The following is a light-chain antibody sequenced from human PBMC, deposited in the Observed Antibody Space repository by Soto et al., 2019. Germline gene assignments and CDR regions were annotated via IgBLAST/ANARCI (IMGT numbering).Light chain of an antibody. CDR3: PAWDGSLNAWV. CDR2: TNN. Sequence: QSVLTQPPSASGTPGQRVIISCSGSSSNIGSNAVNWYQQLPGTAPKLLIYTNNQRPSGVPDRFSGSKSGTSASLAISGLQSEDEADYYCPAWDGSLNAWVFGGGTKLTVL. J-gene: IGLJ3*02. V-gene: IGLV1-44*01. CDR1: SSNIGSNA.